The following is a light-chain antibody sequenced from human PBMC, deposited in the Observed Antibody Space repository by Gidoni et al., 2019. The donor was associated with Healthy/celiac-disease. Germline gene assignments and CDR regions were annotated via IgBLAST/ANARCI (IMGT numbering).Light chain of an antibody. CDR3: QSYDSSLSVVV. V-gene: IGLV1-40*01. J-gene: IGLJ2*01. CDR2: VNS. Sequence: QAVRTQPPAVSWAPGPRATISCTGSSSNIGAGYYVHVAQQLPGKAPQLLIYVNSQRPSGVPDLFSGPKSGTSASLAITGLQAEDEADYYCQSYDSSLSVVVFGGGTKLTVL. CDR1: SSNIGAGYY.